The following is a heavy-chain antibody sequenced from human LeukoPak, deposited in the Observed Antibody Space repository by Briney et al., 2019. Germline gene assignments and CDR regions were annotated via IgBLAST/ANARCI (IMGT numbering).Heavy chain of an antibody. V-gene: IGHV3-7*01. CDR1: GFTFSSYW. Sequence: PGGSLRLSCAASGFTFSSYWMSWVRQAPGKGLEWVANIKQDGSEKYYVDSVKGRFTISRDNAKNSLYLQMNSLRAEDTAVYYCARIVEYNWNYFEPDRHFDYWGQGTLVTVSS. CDR3: ARIVEYNWNYFEPDRHFDY. CDR2: IKQDGSEK. D-gene: IGHD1-7*01. J-gene: IGHJ4*02.